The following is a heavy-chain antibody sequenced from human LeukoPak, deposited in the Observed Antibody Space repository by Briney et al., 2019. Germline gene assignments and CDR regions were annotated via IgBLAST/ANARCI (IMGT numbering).Heavy chain of an antibody. CDR2: ICGSGGST. V-gene: IGHV3-23*01. CDR3: AKASDYYDSSGYFDY. J-gene: IGHJ4*02. CDR1: GFTFSSYA. D-gene: IGHD3-22*01. Sequence: GGSLRLSCAASGFTFSSYAMSWVRQAPGKGLEWVSAICGSGGSTYYADSVKGRFTISRDNSKNTLYLQMNSLRAEDTAVYYCAKASDYYDSSGYFDYWGQGTLVTVSS.